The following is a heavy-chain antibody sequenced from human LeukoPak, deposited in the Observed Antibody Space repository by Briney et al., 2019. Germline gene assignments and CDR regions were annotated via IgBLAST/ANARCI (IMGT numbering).Heavy chain of an antibody. D-gene: IGHD2-15*01. CDR3: ARDKGPRGRGYFDY. CDR2: IWYDGSNK. V-gene: IGHV3-33*01. CDR1: GFTFSSYG. Sequence: GGSLRLSCAASGFTFSSYGMHWVRQAPGKGLEWVAVIWYDGSNKYYADSVKGRFTISRDNSKNTLYLQMDSLRAEDTAVYYCARDKGPRGRGYFDYWGQGTLVTVSS. J-gene: IGHJ4*02.